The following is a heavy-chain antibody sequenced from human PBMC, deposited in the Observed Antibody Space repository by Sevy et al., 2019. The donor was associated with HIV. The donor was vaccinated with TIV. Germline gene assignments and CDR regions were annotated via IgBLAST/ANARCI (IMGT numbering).Heavy chain of an antibody. CDR1: GFTFSSYA. CDR2: ISGSGGST. J-gene: IGHJ5*02. CDR3: AMTTYYSDSSGYPTKRFDP. D-gene: IGHD3-22*01. V-gene: IGHV3-23*01. Sequence: GGSLRLSCAASGFTFSSYAMSWVRQAPGKGLEWVSAISGSGGSTYYADSVKGRFTISRDNSKNTLYLQMNSLRAEDTAVYYCAMTTYYSDSSGYPTKRFDPWGQGTLVTVSS.